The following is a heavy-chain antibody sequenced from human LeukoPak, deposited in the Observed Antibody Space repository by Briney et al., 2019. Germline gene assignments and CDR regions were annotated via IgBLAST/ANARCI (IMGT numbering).Heavy chain of an antibody. V-gene: IGHV3-33*01. J-gene: IGHJ4*02. CDR2: IWYDGSNK. CDR1: GFTFSSYG. CDR3: ARDDLALPAAPTD. Sequence: GGSLRLSCAASGFTFSSYGMHWVRQAPGKGLEWVAVIWYDGSNKYYADSVKGRFTISRDNSKNTLYLQMNSLRAEDTAVYYCARDDLALPAAPTDWGQGTLVTVSS. D-gene: IGHD2-2*01.